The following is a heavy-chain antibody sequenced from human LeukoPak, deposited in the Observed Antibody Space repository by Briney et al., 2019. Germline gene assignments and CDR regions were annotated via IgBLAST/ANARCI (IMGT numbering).Heavy chain of an antibody. D-gene: IGHD6-13*01. CDR3: ARDPGAAADTFDY. CDR2: IYHSGST. V-gene: IGHV4-4*02. CDR1: GGSISSSNW. J-gene: IGHJ4*02. Sequence: PSGTLSLTCAVSGGSISSSNWWSWVRQPPGKGLEWIGEIYHSGSTNYNPSLKSRVTISVDKSKNQFSLKLSSVTAADTAVYYCARDPGAAADTFDYWGQGTLVTVSS.